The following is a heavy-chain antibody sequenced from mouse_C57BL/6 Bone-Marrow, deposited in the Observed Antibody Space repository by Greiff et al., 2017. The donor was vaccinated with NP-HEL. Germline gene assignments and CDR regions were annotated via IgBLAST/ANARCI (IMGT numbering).Heavy chain of an antibody. CDR2: IDPEDGET. D-gene: IGHD1-1*01. CDR1: GFNIKDYY. V-gene: IGHV14-2*01. J-gene: IGHJ4*01. CDR3: ARDYGSCYYYTMDY. Sequence: EVKLMESGAELVKPGASVKLSCTASGFNIKDYYMHWVKQRTEQGLEWIGRIDPEDGETKYAPKFQGKATITADTSSNTAYLQLSSLTSEDTAVYYCARDYGSCYYYTMDYWDQGNSVTVSA.